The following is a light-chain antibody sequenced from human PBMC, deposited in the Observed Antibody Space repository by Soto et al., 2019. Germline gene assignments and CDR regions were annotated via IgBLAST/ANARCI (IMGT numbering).Light chain of an antibody. J-gene: IGKJ3*01. CDR3: QQYGSSPV. V-gene: IGKV3-20*01. CDR2: GVS. CDR1: QSVSSGY. Sequence: IVLTQSPVTLSLSPGETATLSCRASQSVSSGYLAWYQQKPGQAPRVLIFGVSSSAIVLPNRFRGSGAGTDFTITISRLEPEDCAVYYCQQYGSSPVFGPGTKVDIK.